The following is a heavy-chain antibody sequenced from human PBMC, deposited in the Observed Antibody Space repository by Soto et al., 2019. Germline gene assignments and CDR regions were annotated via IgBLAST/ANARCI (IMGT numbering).Heavy chain of an antibody. CDR1: GYTFNSYG. J-gene: IGHJ4*02. D-gene: IGHD3-3*01. Sequence: QILLVQSGAEVKKPGASVEVSCKASGYTFNSYGVSWVRQAPGQGLEWMGWLSAYNGNTKYSQNLQGRVTMTIDTTTSSAYLEVRSLRSDDTAIYYCARYFWSGQLPFYFDQWGQGTLVTVSS. CDR2: LSAYNGNT. V-gene: IGHV1-18*01. CDR3: ARYFWSGQLPFYFDQ.